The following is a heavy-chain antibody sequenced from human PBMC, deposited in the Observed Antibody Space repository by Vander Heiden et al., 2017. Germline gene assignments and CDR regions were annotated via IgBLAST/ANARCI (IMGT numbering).Heavy chain of an antibody. J-gene: IGHJ5*02. D-gene: IGHD2-15*01. V-gene: IGHV3-21*01. Sequence: EVQLVESGGGLVKPGGSLRLSCAASGFTFSSYSMNWVRQAPGKGLEWVSSISSSSSYIYYADSVKGRFTISRDNAKNSLYLQMNSLRAEDTAVYYSARVVVVAATRVGWFDPWGQGTLVTVSS. CDR3: ARVVVVAATRVGWFDP. CDR2: ISSSSSYI. CDR1: GFTFSSYS.